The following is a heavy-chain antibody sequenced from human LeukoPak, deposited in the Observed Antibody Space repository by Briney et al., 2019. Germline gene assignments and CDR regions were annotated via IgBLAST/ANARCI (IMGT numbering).Heavy chain of an antibody. CDR1: GYTFTGYY. D-gene: IGHD5-18*01. J-gene: IGHJ4*02. V-gene: IGHV1-2*06. CDR3: ARWGTAMGTTDY. CDR2: INPNSGGT. Sequence: GASVKVSCKAPGYTFTGYYMHWVRQAPGQGLEWMGRINPNSGGTNYAQKFQGRVTMTRDTSISTAYMELSRLRSDDTAVYYCARWGTAMGTTDYWGQGTLVTVSS.